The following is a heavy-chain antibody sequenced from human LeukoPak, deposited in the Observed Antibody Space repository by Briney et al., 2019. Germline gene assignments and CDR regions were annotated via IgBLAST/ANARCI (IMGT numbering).Heavy chain of an antibody. CDR2: TYSGGNT. Sequence: GGSLRLSCVISGFTVSTNYMTWVRQAPGKGLEWVSVTYSGGNTHYADSVKGRFSVSRDTSKNTLYLQMNSLRLEDTAVYYCARDGDISTSYYSPFDYWGQGTLVTVSS. V-gene: IGHV3-66*02. J-gene: IGHJ4*02. CDR1: GFTVSTNY. D-gene: IGHD3-9*01. CDR3: ARDGDISTSYYSPFDY.